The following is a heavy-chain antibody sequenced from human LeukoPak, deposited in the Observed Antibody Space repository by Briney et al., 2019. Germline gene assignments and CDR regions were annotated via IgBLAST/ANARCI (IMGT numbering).Heavy chain of an antibody. J-gene: IGHJ4*02. V-gene: IGHV1-2*02. D-gene: IGHD6-13*01. CDR1: GYTFTGYY. CDR2: INPNSGGT. CDR3: ARGSSSWYSDEENSTFDY. Sequence: ASVKVSCKASGYTFTGYYMHWVRQAPGQGLEWMGWINPNSGGTNYAQKFQGRVTMTRDTPISTAYMELSRLRSDDTAVYYCARGSSSWYSDEENSTFDYWGQGTLVTVSS.